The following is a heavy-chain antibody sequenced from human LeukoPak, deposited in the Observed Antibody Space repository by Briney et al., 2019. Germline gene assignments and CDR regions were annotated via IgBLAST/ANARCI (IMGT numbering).Heavy chain of an antibody. V-gene: IGHV4-39*07. CDR2: INHSGST. D-gene: IGHD2-21*02. J-gene: IGHJ4*02. CDR1: GASISSDNYY. Sequence: SSETLSLTCTVSGASISSDNYYWSWIRQPPGKGLEWIGEINHSGSTNYNPSLKSRVTISVDTSKNQFSLKLSSVTAADTAVYYCARGPPYIVVVTAIGFFDYWGQGTLVTVSS. CDR3: ARGPPYIVVVTAIGFFDY.